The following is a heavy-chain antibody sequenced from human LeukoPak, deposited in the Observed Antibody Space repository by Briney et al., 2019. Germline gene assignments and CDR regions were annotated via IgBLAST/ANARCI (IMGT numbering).Heavy chain of an antibody. Sequence: SETLSLTCTVSGGSISSYYWSWIRQPPGKGLEWIGYIYYSGSTNYNPSLKSRVTISVDTSKNQFSLKLSSVTAADTAVYYCARAANYGDYLFDYWGQGTLVTVSS. CDR3: ARAANYGDYLFDY. D-gene: IGHD4-17*01. CDR2: IYYSGST. CDR1: GGSISSYY. J-gene: IGHJ4*02. V-gene: IGHV4-59*01.